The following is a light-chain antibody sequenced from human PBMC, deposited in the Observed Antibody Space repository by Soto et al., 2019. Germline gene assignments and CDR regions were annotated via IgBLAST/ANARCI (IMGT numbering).Light chain of an antibody. CDR3: QQYGDSPT. J-gene: IGKJ1*01. CDR1: QTVSGTY. V-gene: IGKV3-20*01. CDR2: GSS. Sequence: EIVLAQSPDTLSLSPGERAILSCRAGQTVSGTYLAWYQQKPGQAPRLLIYGSSFRASGIPDRFSGSGSGTEFTLTITSLEPEDFAVFYCQQYGDSPTFGQGTKVEIK.